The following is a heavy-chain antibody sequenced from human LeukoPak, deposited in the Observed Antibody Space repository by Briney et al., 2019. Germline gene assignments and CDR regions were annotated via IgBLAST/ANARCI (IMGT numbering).Heavy chain of an antibody. V-gene: IGHV4-38-2*02. J-gene: IGHJ5*02. Sequence: SETLSLTCTVSGYSISSGYYWGWIRQPPGKGLEWIGSIYHSGSTYYNPSLKSRVTISVDTSKNQFSLKLSSVTAADTAVYYCARARLRQWLVPSGRSYNWFDPWGQGTLVTVSS. CDR1: GYSISSGYY. CDR3: ARARLRQWLVPSGRSYNWFDP. D-gene: IGHD6-19*01. CDR2: IYHSGST.